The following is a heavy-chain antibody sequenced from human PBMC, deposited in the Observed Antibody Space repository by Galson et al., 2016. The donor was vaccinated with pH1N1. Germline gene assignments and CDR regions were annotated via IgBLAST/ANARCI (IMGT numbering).Heavy chain of an antibody. CDR2: IRGKRFGQNT. V-gene: IGHV3-49*03. D-gene: IGHD3-10*01. CDR1: GLPFDDYY. J-gene: IGHJ5*02. Sequence: SLRLSCAASGLPFDDYYFMWIRQAPDRGLEWVSFIRGKRFGQNTEHAASVKGRFSIPRDDSKNTAYLQMNSLKVDDTAIYYCTSIRFGHNWFDPWGQGSLVIVS. CDR3: TSIRFGHNWFDP.